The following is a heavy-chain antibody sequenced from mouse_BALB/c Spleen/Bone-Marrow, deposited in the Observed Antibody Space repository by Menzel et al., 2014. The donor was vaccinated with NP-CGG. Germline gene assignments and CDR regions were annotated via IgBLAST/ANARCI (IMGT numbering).Heavy chain of an antibody. Sequence: QVHVKQSGAELVKPGTSVKMSCKASGYTFTSYWMHWVKQRPGQGLEWIGDIYPGTNSTNYNEKFKTKATQTVDTSSSTAYMQLSSPTSEDSAVYYCAREEDFFDYWGQGTTLTVSS. CDR1: GYTFTSYW. CDR2: IYPGTNST. V-gene: IGHV1-55*01. CDR3: AREEDFFDY. J-gene: IGHJ2*01.